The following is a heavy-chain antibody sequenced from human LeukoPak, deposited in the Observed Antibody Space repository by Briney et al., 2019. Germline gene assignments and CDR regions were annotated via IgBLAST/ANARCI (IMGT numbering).Heavy chain of an antibody. CDR2: IYYSGST. Sequence: KPSETLSLTCTVSGGSISSYYWSWIRQPPGKGPEWIGYIYYSGSTNYNPSLKSRVTISVDTSKNQFSLKLSSVTAADTAVYYCARARRYLDFDYWGQGTLVTVSS. CDR3: ARARRYLDFDY. V-gene: IGHV4-59*01. J-gene: IGHJ4*02. D-gene: IGHD3-9*01. CDR1: GGSISSYY.